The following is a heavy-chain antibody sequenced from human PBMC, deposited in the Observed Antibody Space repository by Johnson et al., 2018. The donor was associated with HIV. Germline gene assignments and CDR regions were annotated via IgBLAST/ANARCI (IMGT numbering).Heavy chain of an antibody. CDR1: GFTFSTYW. V-gene: IGHV3-7*05. CDR2: IKQDGSEK. Sequence: VQLVESGGGLVQPGGSLRLSCTASGFTFSTYWMSWVRQAPGKGLEWVANIKQDGSEKYYVDSVKGRFTISRDNAKNSLYLKMNSLRAEDTAVYYCARDIAPLAGRDAFDIWGQGTMVTVSS. J-gene: IGHJ3*02. D-gene: IGHD6-13*01. CDR3: ARDIAPLAGRDAFDI.